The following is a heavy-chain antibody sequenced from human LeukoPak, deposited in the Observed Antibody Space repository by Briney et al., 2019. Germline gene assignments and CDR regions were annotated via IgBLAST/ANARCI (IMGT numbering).Heavy chain of an antibody. CDR1: GFTFSSYA. CDR2: ISGSGGST. D-gene: IGHD3-10*01. J-gene: IGHJ6*02. Sequence: PGGSLRLSCAASGFTFSSYAMSWARQAPGKGLEWVSAISGSGGSTYYADSVKGRFTISRDNSKNTLYLQMNSLRAEDTAVYYCAKVGLNYYGSGSYYGMDVWGQGTTVTVSS. V-gene: IGHV3-23*01. CDR3: AKVGLNYYGSGSYYGMDV.